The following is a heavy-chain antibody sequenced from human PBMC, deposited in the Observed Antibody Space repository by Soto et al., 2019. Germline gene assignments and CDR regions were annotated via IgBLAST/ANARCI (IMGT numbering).Heavy chain of an antibody. D-gene: IGHD3-3*01. CDR1: GGSISSGGYY. V-gene: IGHV4-31*03. J-gene: IGHJ6*02. CDR3: AGYYDFWSGHYYRGIDV. CDR2: IYYSGST. Sequence: SETLSLTCTVSGGSISSGGYYWSWIRQHPGKGLEWIGYIYYSGSTYYNPSLKSRVTISVDTSKNQFSLKLSSVTAADTAVYYCAGYYDFWSGHYYRGIDVWGQGTTVTVSS.